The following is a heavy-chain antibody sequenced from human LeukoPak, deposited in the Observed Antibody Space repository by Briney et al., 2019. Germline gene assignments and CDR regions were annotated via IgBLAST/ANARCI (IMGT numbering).Heavy chain of an antibody. J-gene: IGHJ3*02. Sequence: PGGSLRLSCVASGFTFSTYAIHWVRQAPGKGLEWVAVVSKDGNTKYYADSVKGRFTISRDNSKNTVYLQMNSLRTEDTSVYYCARGIQPPKYHGSGSDTFDIWGQGTMVTVSS. V-gene: IGHV3-30*04. CDR3: ARGIQPPKYHGSGSDTFDI. CDR1: GFTFSTYA. D-gene: IGHD3-10*01. CDR2: VSKDGNTK.